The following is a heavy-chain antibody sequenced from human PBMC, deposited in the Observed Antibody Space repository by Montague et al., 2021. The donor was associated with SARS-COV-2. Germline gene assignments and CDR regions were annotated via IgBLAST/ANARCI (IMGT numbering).Heavy chain of an antibody. CDR3: ARWYYGSGSYPH. CDR1: GYSISSGYY. V-gene: IGHV4-38-2*01. CDR2: IYHSGGT. Sequence: SETLSLTCSVSGYSISSGYYWGWSRQPPGKGLEWIGNIYHSGGTYYSPSLKSRVTVSVDTSKNQFSLRLSSVTAAVTAVYYWARWYYGSGSYPHWGQGTLVTVSS. J-gene: IGHJ4*02. D-gene: IGHD3-10*01.